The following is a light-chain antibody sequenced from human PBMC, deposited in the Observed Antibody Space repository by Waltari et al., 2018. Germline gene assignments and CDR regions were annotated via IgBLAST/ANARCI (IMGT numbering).Light chain of an antibody. CDR3: SSYTSNSTPYV. V-gene: IGLV2-14*03. J-gene: IGLJ1*01. CDR2: DVS. Sequence: YQQHPVKAPKLLIYDVSKRPSGVSNRFSGSKSVNTASLTISGLQAEDEADYYCSSYTSNSTPYVFGTGTKVSVL.